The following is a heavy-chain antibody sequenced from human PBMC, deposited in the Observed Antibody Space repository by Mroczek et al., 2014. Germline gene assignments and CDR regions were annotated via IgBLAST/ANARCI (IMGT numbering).Heavy chain of an antibody. Sequence: SGAEVKKPGASVKVSCKASGYTFTGYYMHWVRQAPGQGLEWMGWINPNSGGTNYAQKFQGRVTMTRDTSISTAYMELSRLRSDDTAVYYCAREGDCSGGSCYDYYYYGMDVWGQGTTVTVS. CDR3: AREGDCSGGSCYDYYYYGMDV. V-gene: IGHV1-2*02. CDR1: GYTFTGYY. CDR2: INPNSGGT. D-gene: IGHD2-15*01. J-gene: IGHJ6*02.